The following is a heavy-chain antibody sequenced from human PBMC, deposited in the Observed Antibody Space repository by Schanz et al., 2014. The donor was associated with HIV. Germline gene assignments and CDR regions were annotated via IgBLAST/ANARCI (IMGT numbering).Heavy chain of an antibody. CDR2: ISPYNGYT. CDR3: ARDFNIGDQYYFDH. CDR1: GGTFGTYT. V-gene: IGHV1-18*04. J-gene: IGHJ4*02. D-gene: IGHD2-21*02. Sequence: QVQLVQSGAEVKKPGSSVKVSCKASGGTFGTYTFSWVRQAPGQGLGWMGWISPYNGYTDYAQKLQGRVTMTRDTSTSTVYMHLSSLRSDDTAVYFCARDFNIGDQYYFDHWGQGTLVTVSS.